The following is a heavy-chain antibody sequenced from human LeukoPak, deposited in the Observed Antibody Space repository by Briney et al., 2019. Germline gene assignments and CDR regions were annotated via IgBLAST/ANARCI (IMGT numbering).Heavy chain of an antibody. J-gene: IGHJ4*02. CDR1: VFTFSYHA. CDR3: ARAPDSSGYYAPLDH. D-gene: IGHD3-22*01. V-gene: IGHV3-30*01. CDR2: IAYDGNNK. Sequence: GGSLRLSCAASVFTFSYHAMHWVRQAPGKGLEWVTVIAYDGNNKYYADSVKGRFTISRDNSKDTLYLQMNSLRTEDTAVFYSARAPDSSGYYAPLDHWGQGTLVTVSS.